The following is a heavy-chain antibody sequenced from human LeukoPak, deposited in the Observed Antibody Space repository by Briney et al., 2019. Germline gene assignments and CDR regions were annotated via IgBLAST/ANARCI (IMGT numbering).Heavy chain of an antibody. Sequence: ASVKVSCKASGYTFTGYYMHWVRQAPGQGLEWMGWINPNSGGTNYAQKFQGRVTMTRDTSTSTVYMELSSLRSEDTAVYYCAREGGFTIPHYYMDVWGKGTTVTISS. CDR2: INPNSGGT. V-gene: IGHV1-2*02. CDR1: GYTFTGYY. CDR3: AREGGFTIPHYYMDV. J-gene: IGHJ6*03. D-gene: IGHD3-3*01.